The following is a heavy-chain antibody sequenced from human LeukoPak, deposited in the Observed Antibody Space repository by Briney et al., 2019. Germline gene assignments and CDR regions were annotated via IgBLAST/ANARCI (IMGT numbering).Heavy chain of an antibody. V-gene: IGHV4-39*07. J-gene: IGHJ4*02. D-gene: IGHD6-13*01. CDR2: IYHSGST. CDR3: ARAPRIAAAGTRFDY. Sequence: SETLSLTCTVSGGSISSSSYYWGWIRQPPGKGLEWIGEIYHSGSTNYNPSLKSRVTISVDKSKNQFSLKLSSVTAADTAVYYCARAPRIAAAGTRFDYWGQGTLVTVSS. CDR1: GGSISSSSYY.